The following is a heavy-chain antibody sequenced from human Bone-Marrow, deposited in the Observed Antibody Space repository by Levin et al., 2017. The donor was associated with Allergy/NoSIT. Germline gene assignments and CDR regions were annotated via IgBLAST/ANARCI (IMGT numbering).Heavy chain of an antibody. V-gene: IGHV3-23*01. CDR3: AKDLADGGSYSFDY. D-gene: IGHD1-26*01. CDR1: GFTFSSYA. Sequence: GASVKVSCAASGFTFSSYAMSWVRQAPGKGLEWVSTLTGSGGTTYYADSVKGRFTISRDNFKNTLYLQMNSLRAEDTAVYFCAKDLADGGSYSFDYWGQGTLVTVSS. CDR2: LTGSGGTT. J-gene: IGHJ4*02.